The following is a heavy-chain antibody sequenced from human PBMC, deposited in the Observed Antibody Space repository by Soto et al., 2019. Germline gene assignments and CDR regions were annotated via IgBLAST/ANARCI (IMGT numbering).Heavy chain of an antibody. J-gene: IGHJ4*02. CDR1: GGPLSGYF. Sequence: SETLSLTCSVSGGPLSGYFWSWIRQPPGKGLEWIGEIHRSGSIDYRPSLKSRVTISADASNSQFSLKMTSVTAADTAVYYCARGSDSAWELLWVWGQGTPVTVSS. CDR2: IHRSGSI. V-gene: IGHV4-34*01. D-gene: IGHD1-26*01. CDR3: ARGSDSAWELLWV.